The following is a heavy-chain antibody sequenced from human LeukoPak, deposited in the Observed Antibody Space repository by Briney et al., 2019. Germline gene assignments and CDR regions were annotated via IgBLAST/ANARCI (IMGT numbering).Heavy chain of an antibody. J-gene: IGHJ5*02. CDR2: ISAYNGNT. CDR1: GYTFTSYG. CDR3: ARSPYYYDSSGSNWFDP. D-gene: IGHD3-22*01. V-gene: IGHV1-18*01. Sequence: ASVKVSCKASGYTFTSYGISWVRQAPGQGLEWMGWISAYNGNTNYAQKLQGRVTMTTDTSTSTAYMELRSLRSDDTAVYYCARSPYYYDSSGSNWFDPWGQGTLVTVSS.